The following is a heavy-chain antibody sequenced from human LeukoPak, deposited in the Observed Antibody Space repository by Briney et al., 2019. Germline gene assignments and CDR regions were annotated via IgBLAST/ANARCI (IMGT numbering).Heavy chain of an antibody. D-gene: IGHD7-27*01. CDR3: ARDKNWGSGAFDI. Sequence: GRSLRLSCAASGFTFSSYSMIWVRQAPGKGLEWVSSISISSSYLYYADSVKGRFTISRDNAKNSLYLQMNSLRAEDTAVYYCARDKNWGSGAFDIWGQGTMVTVSS. J-gene: IGHJ3*02. CDR2: ISISSSYL. CDR1: GFTFSSYS. V-gene: IGHV3-21*01.